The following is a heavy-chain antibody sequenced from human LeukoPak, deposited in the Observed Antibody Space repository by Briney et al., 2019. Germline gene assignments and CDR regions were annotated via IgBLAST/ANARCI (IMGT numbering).Heavy chain of an antibody. D-gene: IGHD6-13*01. CDR2: MNPKSGNT. CDR3: ARVGGKTIAAAGTLGY. CDR1: GYTFSTYD. Sequence: ASVKVSCKAAGYTFSTYDISWVRQATGQGLERMGWMNPKSGNTLYAQKFQGRVTMTRNTSISTAYMELSSVRSEDTAVYYCARVGGKTIAAAGTLGYWGQGTLVTVSS. J-gene: IGHJ4*02. V-gene: IGHV1-8*01.